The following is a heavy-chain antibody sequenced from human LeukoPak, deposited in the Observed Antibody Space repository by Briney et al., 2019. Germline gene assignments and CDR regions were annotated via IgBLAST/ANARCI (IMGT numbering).Heavy chain of an antibody. CDR1: GITFNSYA. CDR2: ISDSGGNT. D-gene: IGHD6-6*01. V-gene: IGHV3-23*01. Sequence: HSGGSLRLSCAASGITFNSYAMSWVRQAPWERLQWVSGISDSGGNTYYADSVRGRFTISRDNSKSTLYLQMNSLRAEDTTVYYCARHRSSWLIDYWGQGTLVTVSS. J-gene: IGHJ4*02. CDR3: ARHRSSWLIDY.